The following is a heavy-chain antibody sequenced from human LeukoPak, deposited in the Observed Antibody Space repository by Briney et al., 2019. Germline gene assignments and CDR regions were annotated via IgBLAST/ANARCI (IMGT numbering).Heavy chain of an antibody. Sequence: GESLKTSCKGSGYSFTSYWIAWVRQMPGKGLEWMGIIYPGDSDTRYSPSFQGQVTISADQSINIAYLQWSSLKASDTAMYYCARRRAYVTYDAFDKWGQGTMVTVSS. V-gene: IGHV5-51*01. CDR2: IYPGDSDT. J-gene: IGHJ3*02. CDR3: ARRRAYVTYDAFDK. D-gene: IGHD2-21*01. CDR1: GYSFTSYW.